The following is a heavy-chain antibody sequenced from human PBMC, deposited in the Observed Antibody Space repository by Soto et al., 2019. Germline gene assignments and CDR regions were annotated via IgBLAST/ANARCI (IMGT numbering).Heavy chain of an antibody. CDR2: INQDGSEK. CDR3: ALDRSRSFY. V-gene: IGHV3-7*01. D-gene: IGHD6-13*01. CDR1: GFTFSKYW. J-gene: IGHJ4*02. Sequence: PGGSLRLSCAASGFTFSKYWMTWVRQAPGKGLEWVANINQDGSEKYYVDSVKGRFTISRDNAKNSLYLQMNSLRAEDTAVYYCALDRSRSFYWGQGILVTVSS.